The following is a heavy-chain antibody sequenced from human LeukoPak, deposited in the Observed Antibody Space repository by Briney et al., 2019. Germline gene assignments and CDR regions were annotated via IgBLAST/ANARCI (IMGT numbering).Heavy chain of an antibody. CDR1: GYTFTDYY. D-gene: IGHD2-21*02. Sequence: VASVKVSCKASGYTFTDYYIHWVRQAPGQGFEWMGWINPNSGDRNYAQRFQDRVTLTRDTSISTAYMELTNLRTDDTAIYYCARPNGDFYNWFDPWGQGTLVTVPS. V-gene: IGHV1-2*02. CDR2: INPNSGDR. J-gene: IGHJ5*02. CDR3: ARPNGDFYNWFDP.